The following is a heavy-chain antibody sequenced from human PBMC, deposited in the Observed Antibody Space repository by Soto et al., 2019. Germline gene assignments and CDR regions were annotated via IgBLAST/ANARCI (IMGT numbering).Heavy chain of an antibody. V-gene: IGHV3-21*01. D-gene: IGHD6-13*01. Sequence: EVQLVESGGGLVKPGGSLRLSCAASGFTFSSYSMNWVRQAPGKGLEWVSSISSSSSYIYYADSVKGRFTISRDNAKNSLSLQLNSLRAEDTAVYYCARGLSSSRAYYYYYMDGWGKGPTVTVSS. J-gene: IGHJ6*03. CDR3: ARGLSSSRAYYYYYMDG. CDR2: ISSSSSYI. CDR1: GFTFSSYS.